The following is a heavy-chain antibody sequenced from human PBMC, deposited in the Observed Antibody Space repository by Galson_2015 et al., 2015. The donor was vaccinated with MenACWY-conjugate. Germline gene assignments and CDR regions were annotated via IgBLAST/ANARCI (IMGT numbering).Heavy chain of an antibody. D-gene: IGHD3-10*01. CDR3: AREGVRERGYFFDY. CDR2: IKQDGSEK. Sequence: SLRLSCAASGFTFSSYWMSWVRQAPGKGLEWVANIKQDGSEKYYVDSVKGRFTISRDNAKNSLYLQMNSLRAEDTAVYYCAREGVRERGYFFDYWGQGTLVTVSS. J-gene: IGHJ4*02. CDR1: GFTFSSYW. V-gene: IGHV3-7*03.